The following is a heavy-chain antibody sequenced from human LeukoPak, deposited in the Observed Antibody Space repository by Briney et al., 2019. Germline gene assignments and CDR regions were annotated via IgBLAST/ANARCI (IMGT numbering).Heavy chain of an antibody. Sequence: ASVKVSCKASGYTFSGYAISWVRQAPGQGLEWMGRIIPIFGTANYAQKFQGRVTITTDESTSTAYMELSSLRSEDTAVYYCARAEVEMAPRYWGQGTLVTVSS. CDR2: IIPIFGTA. V-gene: IGHV1-69*05. D-gene: IGHD5-24*01. J-gene: IGHJ4*02. CDR1: GYTFSGYA. CDR3: ARAEVEMAPRY.